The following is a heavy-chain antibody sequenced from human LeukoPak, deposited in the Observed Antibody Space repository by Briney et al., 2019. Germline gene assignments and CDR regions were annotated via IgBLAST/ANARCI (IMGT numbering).Heavy chain of an antibody. Sequence: PSETLSLTCTVSGGSISSSSYYWGWIRQPPGKGLEWIGSIYYSGSTYYNPSLKSRVTISVDTSNNHFSLKLTSVTAADTAVYYCASLRFGSWGQGTLVTVSS. J-gene: IGHJ5*02. CDR3: ASLRFGS. CDR1: GGSISSSSYY. V-gene: IGHV4-39*07. CDR2: IYYSGST. D-gene: IGHD3-10*01.